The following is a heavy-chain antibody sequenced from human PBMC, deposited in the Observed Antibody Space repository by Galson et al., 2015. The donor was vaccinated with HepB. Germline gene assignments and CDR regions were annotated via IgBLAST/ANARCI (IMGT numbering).Heavy chain of an antibody. CDR3: ARDGQWLVPGFDY. D-gene: IGHD6-19*01. Sequence: CAISGDSVSSNITAWNWIRQSPSRGLEWLGRTYYRSKWYNDYAVSVKSRITINPDTSKNQFSLQLNSVTPEDTAVYYCARDGQWLVPGFDYWGQGTLVTVSS. J-gene: IGHJ4*02. CDR1: GDSVSSNITA. V-gene: IGHV6-1*01. CDR2: TYYRSKWYN.